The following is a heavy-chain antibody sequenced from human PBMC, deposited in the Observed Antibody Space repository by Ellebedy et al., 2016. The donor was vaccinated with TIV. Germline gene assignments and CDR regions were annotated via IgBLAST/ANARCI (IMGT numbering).Heavy chain of an antibody. CDR1: GGGSFSGYL. CDR3: VSSGYGYGIIGHYYMDV. J-gene: IGHJ6*03. CDR2: INYSGRT. V-gene: IGHV4-34*01. Sequence: SETLSLTXAIYGGGSFSGYLWSWIRQPPGKGLEWIGDINYSGRTNYNPSLKSRVTLSLDTSKNQFSLKLSSVTAADTAVYYCVSSGYGYGIIGHYYMDVWGQGTAVTVSS. D-gene: IGHD5-18*01.